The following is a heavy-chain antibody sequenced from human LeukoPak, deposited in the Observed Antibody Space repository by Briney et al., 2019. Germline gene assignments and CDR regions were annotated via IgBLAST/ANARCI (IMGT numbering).Heavy chain of an antibody. CDR1: GFTFSNAW. V-gene: IGHV3-15*01. CDR2: IKSKTDGGTT. Sequence: GGSLRLSCAASGFTFSNAWMNWVRQAPGKGLEWVGRIKSKTDGGTTDYAAPVKGRFTISRDDSKTTLYLQVNSLKTEDTAVYYCTTRYCSGGRCDYWGQGTLVTVSS. CDR3: TTRYCSGGRCDY. D-gene: IGHD2-15*01. J-gene: IGHJ4*02.